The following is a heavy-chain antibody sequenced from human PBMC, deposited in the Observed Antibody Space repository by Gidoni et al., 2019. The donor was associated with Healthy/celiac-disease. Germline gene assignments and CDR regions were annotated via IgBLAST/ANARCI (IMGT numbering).Heavy chain of an antibody. V-gene: IGHV3-43*02. CDR1: GFTFDDYA. Sequence: EVQLVESGGGVVQPGGSLRLSCAASGFTFDDYAMHWVRQAPGKGLEWVSLISGDGGSTYYADSVKGRFTISRDNSKNSLYLQMNSLRTEDTALYYCAKDIGYGDHEYFQHWGQGTLVTVSS. CDR2: ISGDGGST. CDR3: AKDIGYGDHEYFQH. D-gene: IGHD4-17*01. J-gene: IGHJ1*01.